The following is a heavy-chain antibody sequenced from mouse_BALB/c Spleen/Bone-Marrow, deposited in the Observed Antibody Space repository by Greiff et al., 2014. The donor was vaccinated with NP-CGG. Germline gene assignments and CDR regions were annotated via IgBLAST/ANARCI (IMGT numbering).Heavy chain of an antibody. CDR1: GYAFSSYW. D-gene: IGHD2-14*01. V-gene: IGHV1-80*01. CDR3: ARWYRDPHFAMDY. Sequence: VQLQESGAELVRPGSSVKIPCKASGYAFSSYWMNWVKQRPGQGLEWIGQIYPGDGDTNYNGNFKDKATLTVDRSSSTAFMQLSGLTSEDSAVYFCARWYRDPHFAMDYWGPGTSVTVSS. J-gene: IGHJ4*01. CDR2: IYPGDGDT.